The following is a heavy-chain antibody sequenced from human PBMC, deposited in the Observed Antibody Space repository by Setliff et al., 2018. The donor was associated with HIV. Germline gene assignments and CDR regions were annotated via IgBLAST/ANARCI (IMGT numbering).Heavy chain of an antibody. Sequence: ASVKVSCKASGYTFTTYAMIWVRQAPGQSLEWMGWINTGNGNTRLSQKFQGRVTISRDTSASTAYVELSSLRSEDTAVYFCARDPVSDNSARPYYFDYWGQGTLVTVSS. V-gene: IGHV1-3*04. CDR2: INTGNGNT. CDR1: GYTFTTYA. J-gene: IGHJ4*02. D-gene: IGHD2-21*01. CDR3: ARDPVSDNSARPYYFDY.